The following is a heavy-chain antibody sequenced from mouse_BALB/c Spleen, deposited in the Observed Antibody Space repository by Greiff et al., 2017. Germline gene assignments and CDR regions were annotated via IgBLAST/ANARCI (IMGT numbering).Heavy chain of an antibody. J-gene: IGHJ3*01. V-gene: IGHV5-6-3*01. CDR1: GFTFSSYG. CDR3: ARRDYGNSFAY. D-gene: IGHD2-1*01. Sequence: EVKLVESGGGLVQPGGSLKLSCAASGFTFSSYGMSWVRQTPDKRLELVATINSNGGSTYYPDSVKGRFTISRDNAKNTLYLQMSSLKSEDTAMYYCARRDYGNSFAYWGQGTLVTVSA. CDR2: INSNGGST.